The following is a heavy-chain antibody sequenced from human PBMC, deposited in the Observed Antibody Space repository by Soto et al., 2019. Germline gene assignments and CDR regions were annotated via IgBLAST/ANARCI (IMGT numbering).Heavy chain of an antibody. Sequence: QVQLQESGPGLVKPSQTLSLTCTVSGGSISSGNYYWSWIRQHPGKGLEWIGYIFYSGSTYYNPSLPSGVTISVDTSKNQFSLKLSSVTAADTAVYYCARGGSGDIVVVAAIDYWGQGTLVTVSS. CDR1: GGSISSGNYY. CDR3: ARGGSGDIVVVAAIDY. D-gene: IGHD2-15*01. J-gene: IGHJ4*02. CDR2: IFYSGST. V-gene: IGHV4-31*03.